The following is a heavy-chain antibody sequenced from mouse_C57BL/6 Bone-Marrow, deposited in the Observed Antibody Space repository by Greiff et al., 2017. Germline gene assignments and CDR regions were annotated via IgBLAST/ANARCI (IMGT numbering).Heavy chain of an antibody. CDR3: ARDDYCTLYYFDF. J-gene: IGHJ2*01. D-gene: IGHD2-13*01. V-gene: IGHV5-4*01. CDR2: ISDGGSYT. CDR1: GFTFSSYA. Sequence: EVNVVESGGGLVKPGGSLKLSCAASGFTFSSYAMSWVRQTPEKRLEWVATISDGGSYTYYTDNVKGRFTISRDKAKNNRYLQMSQLKSEDTSMFYCARDDYCTLYYFDFGGQGTTLTVSS.